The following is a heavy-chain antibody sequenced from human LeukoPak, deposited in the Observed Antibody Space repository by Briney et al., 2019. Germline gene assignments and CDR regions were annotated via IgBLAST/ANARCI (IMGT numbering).Heavy chain of an antibody. CDR1: GGSISSSSYS. V-gene: IGHV4-39*01. Sequence: TASETLSLTCTVSGGSISSSSYSWGWIRQPPGKGLEWIGSIYYSGSTYYNPSLKSRVTISVDTSKNQFSLKLSSVTAADTAVYYCARWLQFEDDAFDIWGQGTMVTVSS. CDR3: ARWLQFEDDAFDI. CDR2: IYYSGST. J-gene: IGHJ3*02. D-gene: IGHD5-24*01.